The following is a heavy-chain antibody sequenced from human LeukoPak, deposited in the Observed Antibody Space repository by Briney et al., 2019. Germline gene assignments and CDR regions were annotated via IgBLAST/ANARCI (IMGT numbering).Heavy chain of an antibody. V-gene: IGHV1-69*13. D-gene: IGHD6-13*01. Sequence: SVNVSFKASGGTFSSYAISWVRQAPGQGLEWMGGIIPIFGTANYAQKFQGRVTITADESTSTAYMELSSLRSEDTAVYYCARGYSSSWSFDYWGQGTLVTVSS. CDR2: IIPIFGTA. J-gene: IGHJ4*02. CDR1: GGTFSSYA. CDR3: ARGYSSSWSFDY.